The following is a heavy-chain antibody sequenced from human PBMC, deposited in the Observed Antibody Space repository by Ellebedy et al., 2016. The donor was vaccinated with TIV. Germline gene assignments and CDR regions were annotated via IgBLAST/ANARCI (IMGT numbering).Heavy chain of an antibody. D-gene: IGHD3-10*01. CDR1: GFTFSSYS. Sequence: PGGSLRLSCAASGFTFSSYSMNWVRQAPGKGLEWVSYISSSGSTIYYADSVKGRFTISRDNAKNSLYLQMNSLRAEDTAVYYCARYSSRGSGSYYISYYYGMDVWGQGTTVTVSS. J-gene: IGHJ6*02. CDR3: ARYSSRGSGSYYISYYYGMDV. CDR2: ISSSGSTI. V-gene: IGHV3-48*04.